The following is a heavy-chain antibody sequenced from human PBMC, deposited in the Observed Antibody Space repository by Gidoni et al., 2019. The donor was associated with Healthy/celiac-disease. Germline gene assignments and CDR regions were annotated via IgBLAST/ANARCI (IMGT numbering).Heavy chain of an antibody. CDR3: AAYYDSSGHDAFDI. CDR1: GGSISSYY. CDR2: NYYSGST. J-gene: IGHJ3*02. Sequence: QVQLQESGPGLVKPSETLSLTCTVSGGSISSYYWSWIRQPPGKGLEWIGYNYYSGSTNYNPSLKSRVTISVDTSKNQFSLKLSSVTAADTAVYYCAAYYDSSGHDAFDIWGQGTMVTVSS. D-gene: IGHD3-22*01. V-gene: IGHV4-59*08.